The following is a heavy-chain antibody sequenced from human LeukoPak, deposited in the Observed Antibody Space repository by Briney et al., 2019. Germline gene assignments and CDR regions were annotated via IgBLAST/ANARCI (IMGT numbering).Heavy chain of an antibody. J-gene: IGHJ4*02. CDR2: IDSDGSGT. CDR3: STVEHF. D-gene: IGHD1/OR15-1a*01. CDR1: GLTLSGYW. V-gene: IGHV3-74*01. Sequence: GGSLRLSCSASGLTLSGYWMHWVRQIPGKGLVWVSRIDSDGSGTSYADSVKGRFTISRDDVKDMLYLQMNSLRVEDTGLYYCSTVEHFWGQGTLVTVSS.